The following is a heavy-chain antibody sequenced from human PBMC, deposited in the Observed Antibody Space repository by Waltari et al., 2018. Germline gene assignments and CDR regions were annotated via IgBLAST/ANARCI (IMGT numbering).Heavy chain of an antibody. V-gene: IGHV4-34*01. J-gene: IGHJ4*02. CDR1: GGSFSGYY. CDR2: INHSGST. Sequence: QVQLQQWGAGLLKPSETLSLTCAVYGGSFSGYYWSWIRQPPGKGLEWIGEINHSGSTNYNPSLKSRVTISVDTSKNQFSLKLSSVTAADTAVYYCARSRGYSGYSQEFDYWGQGTLVTVSS. D-gene: IGHD5-12*01. CDR3: ARSRGYSGYSQEFDY.